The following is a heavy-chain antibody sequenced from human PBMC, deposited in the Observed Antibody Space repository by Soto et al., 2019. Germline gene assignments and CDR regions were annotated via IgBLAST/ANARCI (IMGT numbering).Heavy chain of an antibody. V-gene: IGHV1-69*12. CDR1: GGTFSSYA. D-gene: IGHD3-22*01. CDR3: ARAYYYDSSGYYPYRYYIDY. CDR2: IIPIFGTA. Sequence: QVQLVQSGAEVKKPGSSVKVSCKASGGTFSSYAISWVRQAPGQGLEWMGGIIPIFGTANYAQKFQGRVTITADESTSTAYMELSSLRSEDTAVYYCARAYYYDSSGYYPYRYYIDYWGQGTLVTVSS. J-gene: IGHJ4*02.